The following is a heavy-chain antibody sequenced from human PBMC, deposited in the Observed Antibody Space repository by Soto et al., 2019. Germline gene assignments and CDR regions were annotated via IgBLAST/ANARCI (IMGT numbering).Heavy chain of an antibody. D-gene: IGHD3-3*01. CDR1: GFSLSTSGAG. CDR2: VYWDDDK. V-gene: IGHV2-5*02. Sequence: SGPTLVNPTQTLTLTCTFSGFSLSTSGAGVGWIRQPPAKALEWLAVVYWDDDKRYSPSLKSRLTITKDTSKNQEVLTMTHMGPVDAATYYCAYRIFGGWVTGSYYDYWGPGTLVTVSS. J-gene: IGHJ4*02. CDR3: AYRIFGGWVTGSYYDY.